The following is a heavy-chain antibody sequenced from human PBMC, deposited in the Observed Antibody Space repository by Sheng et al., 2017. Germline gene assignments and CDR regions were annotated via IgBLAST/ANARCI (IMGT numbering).Heavy chain of an antibody. CDR3: ARVETPTYYYGSGSYYYGY. V-gene: IGHV3-72*01. Sequence: EVQLVESGGGLVQPGGSLRLSCAASGFTFSDHYMDWVRQAPGKGLEWVGRTRNKANSYTTEYAASVKGRFTISRDDSKNSLYLQMNSLKTEDTAVYYCARVETPTYYYGSGSYYYGYWGQGTLVTVSS. CDR2: TRNKANSYTT. J-gene: IGHJ4*02. CDR1: GFTFSDHY. D-gene: IGHD3-10*01.